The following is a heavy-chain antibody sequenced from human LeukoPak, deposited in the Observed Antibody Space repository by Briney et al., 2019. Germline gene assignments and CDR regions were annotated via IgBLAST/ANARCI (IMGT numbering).Heavy chain of an antibody. V-gene: IGHV3-7*01. CDR2: IKQDGSER. Sequence: GGSLRLSCATSRIGLSNFWMSWVRQAPGKGLEWVASIKQDGSERNYVDPVKGRFTISRDNAKNSLYLQMNSLRVEDTAVYYCARGGAVAGLDYWGQGTLVTVSS. J-gene: IGHJ4*02. CDR1: RIGLSNFW. CDR3: ARGGAVAGLDY. D-gene: IGHD6-19*01.